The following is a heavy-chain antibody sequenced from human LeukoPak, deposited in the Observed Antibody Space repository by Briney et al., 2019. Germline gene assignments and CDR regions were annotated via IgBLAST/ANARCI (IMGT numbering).Heavy chain of an antibody. J-gene: IGHJ4*02. CDR3: AADRKIVGTTSAYIY. V-gene: IGHV1-24*01. Sequence: GASVKVSRRVPEYTLTELHMYWVRQAPGKGLEWMGGFGPDHTESIYAQKFQGRVTMTEDATTDTAYMELRNLKSDDTAVYFCAADRKIVGTTSAYIYWGQGTLVTVSS. CDR1: EYTLTELH. CDR2: FGPDHTES. D-gene: IGHD1-26*01.